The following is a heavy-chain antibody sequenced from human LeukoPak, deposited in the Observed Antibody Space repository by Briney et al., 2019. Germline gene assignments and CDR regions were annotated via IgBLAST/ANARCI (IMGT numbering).Heavy chain of an antibody. V-gene: IGHV3-30*18. Sequence: HPGRSLRLSCAASGFTFSSYGIHWVRQAPGKGLEWVAVISYDGTNKYYADSVKGRFTISRDNSKNTLYLQMNSLRAEDTAVYYCVKSAGKDGYRDSFDIWGQGTLVTVSS. CDR2: ISYDGTNK. J-gene: IGHJ3*02. CDR1: GFTFSSYG. CDR3: VKSAGKDGYRDSFDI. D-gene: IGHD5-24*01.